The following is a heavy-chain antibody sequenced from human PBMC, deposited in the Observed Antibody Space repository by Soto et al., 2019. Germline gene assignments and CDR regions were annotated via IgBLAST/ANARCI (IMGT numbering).Heavy chain of an antibody. CDR3: ARQSYDSSDYFDS. CDR2: INHSGST. D-gene: IGHD3-22*01. V-gene: IGHV4-34*01. CDR1: GGSFSGYY. Sequence: SETLSLTCAVYGGSFSGYYWTWIRQPPGTGLEWIGEINHSGSTNYNPSLNSRVSISVDTSRIHFSLKLISVTAADTAVYYCARQSYDSSDYFDSWGQGTLVTVSS. J-gene: IGHJ4*02.